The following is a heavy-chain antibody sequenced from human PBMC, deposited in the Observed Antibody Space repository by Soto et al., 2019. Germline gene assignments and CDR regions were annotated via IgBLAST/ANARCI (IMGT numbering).Heavy chain of an antibody. D-gene: IGHD4-17*01. J-gene: IGHJ4*02. CDR1: GFSLSTSGVG. V-gene: IGHV2-5*02. CDR2: IYWDDDK. Sequence: QITLKESGPTPMKPTQTLTLTCTFSGFSLSTSGVGVGWIRQPPGQALEWLALIYWDDDKRSSPSVKSRPTITKDTSKKQVVLTMTNMDPVDTATYYCEHRRHDYGDYRSAYFDYWGQGTLVTVSS. CDR3: EHRRHDYGDYRSAYFDY.